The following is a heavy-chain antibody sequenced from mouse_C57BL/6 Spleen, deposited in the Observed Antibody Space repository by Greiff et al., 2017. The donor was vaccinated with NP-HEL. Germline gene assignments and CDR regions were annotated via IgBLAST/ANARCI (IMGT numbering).Heavy chain of an antibody. J-gene: IGHJ3*01. Sequence: EVMLVESGGGLVKPGGPLKLSCAVSGFTFSSYAMSWVRLTPEKRLEWVATISDGGSYNYYTDNVQGRFTISNDNAKNNLYLQMSNLQSADTAMYYCAREEGYDGYPFAYWGQGTLVTVSA. D-gene: IGHD2-3*01. CDR2: ISDGGSYN. CDR1: GFTFSSYA. V-gene: IGHV5-4*01. CDR3: AREEGYDGYPFAY.